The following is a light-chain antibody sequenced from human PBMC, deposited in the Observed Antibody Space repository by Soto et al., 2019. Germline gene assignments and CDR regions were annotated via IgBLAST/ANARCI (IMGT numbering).Light chain of an antibody. Sequence: QSVLTQPPSVSGAPGQRVTISCTGSSTNIGAGYDVHWYQQLPGTAPKLLIYGNTIRPSGVPDRFSGSKSGTSASLAITGLQAEDEADYYCPSYDKTLRGVVFGGGTKLTVL. J-gene: IGLJ2*01. CDR1: STNIGAGYD. CDR3: PSYDKTLRGVV. CDR2: GNT. V-gene: IGLV1-40*01.